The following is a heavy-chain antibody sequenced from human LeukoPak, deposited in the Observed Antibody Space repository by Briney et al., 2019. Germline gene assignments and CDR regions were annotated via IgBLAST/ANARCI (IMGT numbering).Heavy chain of an antibody. V-gene: IGHV4-39*01. CDR1: GGSISSSSYY. CDR2: IYYSGST. D-gene: IGHD6-6*01. CDR3: ASFIAARQDY. J-gene: IGHJ4*02. Sequence: PSETLSLTCTVSGGSISSSSYYWGWIRQPPGKGLECIGTIYYSGSTYYNPSLRSRATLSVDTSKNQFSLKVRSVTAADTAVYYCASFIAARQDYWGQGTLVTVSS.